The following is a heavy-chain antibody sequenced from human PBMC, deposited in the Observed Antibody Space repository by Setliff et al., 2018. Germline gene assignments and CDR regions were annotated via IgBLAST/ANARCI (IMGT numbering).Heavy chain of an antibody. D-gene: IGHD3-3*01. Sequence: SETLSLTCNVSGDSMNDNHWTWIRQPPGKGLEWIGYIYTSGGTNYNPSLKSRVTISVDMSKNQFSLKLSSVTAADTAVYFCARGKWEARTIIFGVDTPRYYMDVWGKGTTVTVSS. V-gene: IGHV4-4*08. CDR1: GDSMNDNH. CDR3: ARGKWEARTIIFGVDTPRYYMDV. CDR2: IYTSGGT. J-gene: IGHJ6*03.